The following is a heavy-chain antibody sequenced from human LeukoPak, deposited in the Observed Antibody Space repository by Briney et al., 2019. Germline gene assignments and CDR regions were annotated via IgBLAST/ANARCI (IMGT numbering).Heavy chain of an antibody. Sequence: ASVKVSCRASGYTFTGYYMHWVRQAPGQGLEWMGRINPSSGGTNYAQKFQGRVTMTRDTSISTAYMELSRLRSDDTAVYYCARDSSGWDFDYWGQGTLVTVSS. J-gene: IGHJ4*02. CDR3: ARDSSGWDFDY. CDR2: INPSSGGT. V-gene: IGHV1-2*06. CDR1: GYTFTGYY. D-gene: IGHD6-19*01.